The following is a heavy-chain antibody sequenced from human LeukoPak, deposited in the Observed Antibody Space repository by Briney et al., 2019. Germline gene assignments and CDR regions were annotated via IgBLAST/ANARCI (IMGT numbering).Heavy chain of an antibody. V-gene: IGHV4-59*01. D-gene: IGHD1-26*01. CDR1: GGSISTYY. CDR2: VYYSGST. Sequence: PSETLSLTCTVSGGSISTYYWSWIRQPPGKGLEWIGYVYYSGSTNYNPSLKSRVTISADTSKNQFSLRLRSVTAADTAVYYCARSPQWELRVDYWGQGTLVTVSS. CDR3: ARSPQWELRVDY. J-gene: IGHJ4*02.